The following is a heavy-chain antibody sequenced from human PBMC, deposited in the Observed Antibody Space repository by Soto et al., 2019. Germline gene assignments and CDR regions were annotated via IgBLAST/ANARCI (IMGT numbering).Heavy chain of an antibody. V-gene: IGHV5-51*01. CDR1: GYNFATHW. D-gene: IGHD5-12*01. CDR2: IFPGDAET. CDR3: ATPGGFGMDV. J-gene: IGHJ6*02. Sequence: PGESLKISCQGSGYNFATHWIGWVRHKAGKGLEWMGIIFPGDAETSYSPSFQGHITISADKSISIAYLRWSGLKASDTGMYYCATPGGFGMDVWGQGTTVTVSS.